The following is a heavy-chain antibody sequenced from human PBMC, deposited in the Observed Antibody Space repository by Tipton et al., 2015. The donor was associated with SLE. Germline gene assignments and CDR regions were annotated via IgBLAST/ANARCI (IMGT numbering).Heavy chain of an antibody. CDR3: ARGVRNLRYGTNRPYYYYYMDV. J-gene: IGHJ6*03. Sequence: TLSLTCNVSGGSINSYYWNWIRQPPGKGLEWLGYIYDSGSTTYNPSLKNRVTISVDTSQNHFSLKLSSVTAAETAVYYCARGVRNLRYGTNRPYYYYYMDVWGKGTTVTVSS. CDR2: IYDSGST. V-gene: IGHV4-59*01. CDR1: GGSINSYY. D-gene: IGHD3-16*02.